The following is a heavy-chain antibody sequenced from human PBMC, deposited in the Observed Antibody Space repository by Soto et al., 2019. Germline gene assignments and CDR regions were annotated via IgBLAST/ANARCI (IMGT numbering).Heavy chain of an antibody. J-gene: IGHJ3*02. CDR1: GYTFTSYG. CDR2: ISAYNGNT. V-gene: IGHV1-18*04. Sequence: QVQLVQSGAEVKKPGASVKVSCKASGYTFTSYGISWVRQAPGQGLEWMGWISAYNGNTNYAQKLQGRVTMTTDTSTSPAYVELRSLGSGDRDVYSCARDPGTVPAARGDAFDICGQGSMFTVSS. D-gene: IGHD2-2*01. CDR3: ARDPGTVPAARGDAFDI.